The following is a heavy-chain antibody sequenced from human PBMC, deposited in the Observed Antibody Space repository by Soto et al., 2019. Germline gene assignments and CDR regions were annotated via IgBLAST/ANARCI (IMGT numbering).Heavy chain of an antibody. J-gene: IGHJ5*02. CDR1: GYTFTSYG. D-gene: IGHD6-19*01. CDR2: ISAYNGNT. Sequence: QVQLVQSGAEVKKPGASVKVSCKASGYTFTSYGISWVRQAPGPGLEWMGWISAYNGNTNYAQKLQRRVTMTTDTSTSTAYMELRSLRSDDTAVYYCASSPPSLWLVPQFDHWGQGTMVSVSS. CDR3: ASSPPSLWLVPQFDH. V-gene: IGHV1-18*01.